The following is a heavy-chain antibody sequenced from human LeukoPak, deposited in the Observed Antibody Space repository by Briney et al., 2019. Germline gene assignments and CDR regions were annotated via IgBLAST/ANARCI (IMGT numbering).Heavy chain of an antibody. CDR2: IYYSGST. Sequence: PSETLSLTCTVSGGSISSSSYYWGWIRQPPGKGLEWIGSIYYSGSTYYNPSLKSRVTISVDTSKNQFSLKLSSVTAADTAVYHCARRQYGEERVGFDYWGQGTLVTVSS. CDR3: ARRQYGEERVGFDY. D-gene: IGHD1-1*01. V-gene: IGHV4-39*01. CDR1: GGSISSSSYY. J-gene: IGHJ4*02.